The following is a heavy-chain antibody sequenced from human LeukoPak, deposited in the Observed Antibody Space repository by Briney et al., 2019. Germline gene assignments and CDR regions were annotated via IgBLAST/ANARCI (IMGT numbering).Heavy chain of an antibody. D-gene: IGHD3-3*01. CDR1: GFTFSSYS. CDR2: ISSSSSYI. CDR3: ARDPVDFWSGYSFDP. J-gene: IGHJ5*02. Sequence: GGSLRLSCAASGFTFSSYSMNWVRQAPGKGLEWVSSISSSSSYIYYADSVKGRFTISRDNAKNSLYLQMNSRRAEDTAVYYCARDPVDFWSGYSFDPWGQGTLVTVSS. V-gene: IGHV3-21*01.